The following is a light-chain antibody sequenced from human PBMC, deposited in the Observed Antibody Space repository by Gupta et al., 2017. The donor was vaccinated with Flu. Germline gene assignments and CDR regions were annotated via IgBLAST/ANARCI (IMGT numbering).Light chain of an antibody. CDR2: AAS. Sequence: DIQMTQSPSSLSASVGDRVTITCRASQSISSYLNWYQQKPGKAPKLLIYAASSLQSGVPSRFSGSGSGTDFTLTISSRQPEDFATYYCQQSYSTLRITFGGGTKVEIK. J-gene: IGKJ4*01. CDR3: QQSYSTLRIT. V-gene: IGKV1-39*01. CDR1: QSISSY.